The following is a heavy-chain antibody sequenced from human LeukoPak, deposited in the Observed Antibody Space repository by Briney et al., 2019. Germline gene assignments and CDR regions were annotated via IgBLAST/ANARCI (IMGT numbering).Heavy chain of an antibody. J-gene: IGHJ4*02. Sequence: GGSLRLSCAASGFTFDDYALHWVRQAPGKGLEWVSGISWNSGNIGYADSVRGRFTISRDNAKNSLYLQMNSLRAEDTALYYCAKDMYSMIVVVPDYWGQGTLVTVSS. D-gene: IGHD3-22*01. CDR3: AKDMYSMIVVVPDY. V-gene: IGHV3-9*01. CDR1: GFTFDDYA. CDR2: ISWNSGNI.